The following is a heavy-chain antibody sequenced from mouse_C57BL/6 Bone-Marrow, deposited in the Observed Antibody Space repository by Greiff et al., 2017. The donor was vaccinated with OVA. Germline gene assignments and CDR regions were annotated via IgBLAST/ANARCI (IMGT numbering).Heavy chain of an antibody. CDR2: ISNGGGST. CDR1: GFTFSDYY. V-gene: IGHV5-12*01. D-gene: IGHD1-1*01. CDR3: ARHPFITTVVGYFDY. Sequence: VQLKESGGGLVQPGGSLKLSCAASGFTFSDYYMYWVRQTPEKRLEWVAYISNGGGSTYYPDTVKGRFTISRDNAKNTLYLQMSRLKSEDTAMYYCARHPFITTVVGYFDYWSQGTTLTVSS. J-gene: IGHJ2*01.